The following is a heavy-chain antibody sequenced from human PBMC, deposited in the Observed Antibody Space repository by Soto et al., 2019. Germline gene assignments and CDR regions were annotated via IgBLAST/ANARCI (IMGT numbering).Heavy chain of an antibody. Sequence: EVQLVESGGGLVQPGRSLRLSCAASGFNFDDYAMYWVRQAPGKGLEWVSGISWISDNIAYADSVKGRFTISRDNAKNSLYLQMNSLRAEDTVLYYCVKDRDYGSGSLSFDYWGQGALVTVSS. CDR1: GFNFDDYA. J-gene: IGHJ4*02. CDR3: VKDRDYGSGSLSFDY. CDR2: ISWISDNI. D-gene: IGHD3-10*01. V-gene: IGHV3-9*01.